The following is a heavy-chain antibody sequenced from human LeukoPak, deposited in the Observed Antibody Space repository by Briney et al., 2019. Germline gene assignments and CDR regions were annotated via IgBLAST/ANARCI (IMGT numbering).Heavy chain of an antibody. CDR2: IRYDGSNK. CDR1: GFTFSSYG. CDR3: ANYGVYTGYYFMDV. J-gene: IGHJ6*03. D-gene: IGHD4-17*01. V-gene: IGHV3-30*02. Sequence: PGGSLRLSCAASGFTFSSYGMHWVRQAPGKGLEWVAFIRYDGSNKYYADSVKGRFTISRDNAKNSLYLQMNSLRAEDTAVYYCANYGVYTGYYFMDVWGKGTTVTVSS.